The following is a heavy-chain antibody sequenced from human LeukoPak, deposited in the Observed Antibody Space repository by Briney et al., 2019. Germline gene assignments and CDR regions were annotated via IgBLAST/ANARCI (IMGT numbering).Heavy chain of an antibody. V-gene: IGHV4-34*01. D-gene: IGHD1-7*01. CDR2: INHSGST. CDR3: ARGVFYNWNYRPRFDP. Sequence: SETLSLTCAVYGGSFSGYYWSWIRQPPGKGLEWIGEINHSGSTNYNPSLKSRVTISVDTSKNQFSLKLSSVTAADTAVYYYARGVFYNWNYRPRFDPWGQGTLVTVSS. J-gene: IGHJ5*02. CDR1: GGSFSGYY.